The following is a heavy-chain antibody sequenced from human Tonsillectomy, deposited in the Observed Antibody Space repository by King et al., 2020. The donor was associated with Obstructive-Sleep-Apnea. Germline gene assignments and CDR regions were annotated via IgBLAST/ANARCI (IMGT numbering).Heavy chain of an antibody. Sequence: VQLVESGGGVVQPGRSLRLSCTASGFAFNLYAIHWVRQAPGKGLEWISVISFDGSDKYYADSAKGRFTVSRDNSKSEVYLQMNSLRSADTDIYYCARDFITSSAYDLAYYYYGADVWGQGTTVTVSS. V-gene: IGHV3-30*04. CDR3: ARDFITSSAYDLAYYYYGADV. CDR2: ISFDGSDK. J-gene: IGHJ6*02. CDR1: GFAFNLYA. D-gene: IGHD5-12*01.